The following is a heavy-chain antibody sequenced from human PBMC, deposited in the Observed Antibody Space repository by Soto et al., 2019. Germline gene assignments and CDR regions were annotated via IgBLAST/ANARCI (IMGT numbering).Heavy chain of an antibody. V-gene: IGHV4-4*02. CDR1: GGSISSSNW. CDR3: ARDQSYSSSSRWYFDL. CDR2: IYHSGST. J-gene: IGHJ2*01. Sequence: QVQLQESGPGLVKPSGTLSLTCAVSGGSISSSNWWSWVRQPPGKGLEWIGEIYHSGSTNYNPSLKSRVTISVDKSKNQFSLKLSYVTAADTAVYYCARDQSYSSSSRWYFDLWGRGTLVTVSS. D-gene: IGHD6-6*01.